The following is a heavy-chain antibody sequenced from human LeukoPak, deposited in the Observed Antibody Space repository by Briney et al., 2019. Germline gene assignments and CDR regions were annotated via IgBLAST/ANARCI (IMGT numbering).Heavy chain of an antibody. Sequence: PSETLSLTCTVSGGSISSYYWSWIRQPPGKGLEWIGYIYYSGSTNYNPSLKSRVTISVDTSKNQFSLKLSSVTAADTAVYYCARHFVDGYISQPYYFDYWGQGTLVTVSS. D-gene: IGHD5-24*01. J-gene: IGHJ4*02. CDR3: ARHFVDGYISQPYYFDY. CDR1: GGSISSYY. V-gene: IGHV4-59*08. CDR2: IYYSGST.